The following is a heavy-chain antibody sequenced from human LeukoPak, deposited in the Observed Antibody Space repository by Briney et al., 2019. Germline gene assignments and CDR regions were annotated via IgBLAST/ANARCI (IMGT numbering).Heavy chain of an antibody. V-gene: IGHV3-33*06. D-gene: IGHD3-10*01. CDR2: IWYDGSNK. CDR3: AKGYGSGSHSYYFDY. CDR1: GFTFSSYG. Sequence: GGSLRLSCAASGFTFSSYGMHWVRQAPGKGLEWVAVIWYDGSNKYYADSVKGRFTISRDNSKNTLYLQMNSLRAEDTAVYYCAKGYGSGSHSYYFDYWGQGTLVTVSS. J-gene: IGHJ4*02.